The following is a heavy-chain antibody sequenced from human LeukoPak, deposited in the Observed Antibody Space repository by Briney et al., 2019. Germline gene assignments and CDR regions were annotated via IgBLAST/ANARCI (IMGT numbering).Heavy chain of an antibody. CDR2: IRYDGSNK. CDR1: GFTFSSYG. Sequence: GGSLGLSCAASGFTFSSYGMHWVRQAPGKGLEWVAFIRYDGSNKYYADSVKGRFTISRDNSKNTLYLQMNSLRAEDTAVYYCANGGPYYDFWSGYYTKNAFDIWGQGTMVTVSS. CDR3: ANGGPYYDFWSGYYTKNAFDI. D-gene: IGHD3-3*01. J-gene: IGHJ3*02. V-gene: IGHV3-30*02.